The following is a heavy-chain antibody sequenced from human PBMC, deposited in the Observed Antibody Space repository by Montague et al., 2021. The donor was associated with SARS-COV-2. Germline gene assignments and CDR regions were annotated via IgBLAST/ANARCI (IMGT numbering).Heavy chain of an antibody. CDR2: INHRGST. J-gene: IGHJ4*02. CDR3: ARGRQHINMVVVVVTGGEYYFDX. D-gene: IGHD3-22*01. CDR1: DGSFSDYS. V-gene: IGHV4-34*01. Sequence: SETLSLTCAVYDGSFSDYSWTWIRQPPGKGLEGIGEINHRGSTNYNPSLKSRVTISVDTSKNQFSLKMTSVTAADTAVYYCARGRQHINMVVVVVTGGEYYFDXWGQGTLVAVSS.